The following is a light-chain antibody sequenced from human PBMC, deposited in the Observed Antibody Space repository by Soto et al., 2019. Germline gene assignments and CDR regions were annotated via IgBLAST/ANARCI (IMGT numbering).Light chain of an antibody. V-gene: IGKV1-9*01. CDR1: QTISKF. CDR2: AAS. CDR3: QLINSF. J-gene: IGKJ4*01. Sequence: DIQLTQSPSLLSASVGDRVTITCRASQTISKFLSWYHQKPGKAPKLLIYAASTLQDGVPSRFSGSGSGTEFTLTISSLQAEDFATYYCQLINSFFGGGTRVEI.